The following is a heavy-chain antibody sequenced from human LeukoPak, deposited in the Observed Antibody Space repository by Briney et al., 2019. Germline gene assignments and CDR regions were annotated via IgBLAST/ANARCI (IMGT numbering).Heavy chain of an antibody. CDR1: GYTFTSYG. CDR2: ISAYNGNT. D-gene: IGHD6-19*01. V-gene: IGHV1-18*01. CDR3: ARVGISGWYYYYYMDV. J-gene: IGHJ6*03. Sequence: ASVKVSCKASGYTFTSYGISWVRQAPGQGLEWMGWISAYNGNTNYAQKLQGRVTMTTDTSTSTAYLELRSPRSDDTAVYYCARVGISGWYYYYYMDVWGKGTTVTVSS.